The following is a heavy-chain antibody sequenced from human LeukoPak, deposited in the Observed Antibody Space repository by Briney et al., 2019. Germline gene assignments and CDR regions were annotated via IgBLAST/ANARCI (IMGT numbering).Heavy chain of an antibody. V-gene: IGHV3-23*01. Sequence: PGGSLRLSCAASGFTFSIYGMSWVRQAPGRGLEWVSAMSGSGGSTYYADSVKGRFTISRDNSKNTLYLQMNSLRAEDTAVYYCAKDFNDPPNDYWGQGTLVTVSS. J-gene: IGHJ4*02. CDR1: GFTFSIYG. CDR2: MSGSGGST. CDR3: AKDFNDPPNDY. D-gene: IGHD1-1*01.